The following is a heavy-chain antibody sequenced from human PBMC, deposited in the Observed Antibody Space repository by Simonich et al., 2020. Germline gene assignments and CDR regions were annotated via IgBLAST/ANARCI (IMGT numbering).Heavy chain of an antibody. CDR1: GYTFTGYY. CDR2: INPNRGGT. V-gene: IGHV1-2*02. CDR3: ARGALTGDYYYMDV. D-gene: IGHD7-27*01. Sequence: QVQLVQSGAEVKKPGASVKVSCKASGYTFTGYYMHWVRQAPGQGLELMGWINPNRGGTNYAQKLQGRVTMTRDTSISTAYMELSRLRSDDTAVYYCARGALTGDYYYMDVWGKGTTVTVSS. J-gene: IGHJ6*03.